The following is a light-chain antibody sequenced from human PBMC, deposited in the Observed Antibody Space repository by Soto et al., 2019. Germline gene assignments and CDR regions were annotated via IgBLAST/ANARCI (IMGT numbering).Light chain of an antibody. V-gene: IGKV1-5*03. CDR1: QSISSW. CDR3: QQYKSYWT. J-gene: IGKJ1*01. CDR2: KAS. Sequence: DIQMTQSPSTLSASVGDRVTITCRASQSISSWLAWYQQKPGKAPKLLIYKASSLESGVPSRFSGSGSGTEFTLTIRSLQPDGFATYYCQQYKSYWTFGQGTKVEIK.